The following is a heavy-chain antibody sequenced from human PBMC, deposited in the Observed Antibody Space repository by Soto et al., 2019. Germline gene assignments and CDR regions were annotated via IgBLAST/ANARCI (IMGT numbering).Heavy chain of an antibody. J-gene: IGHJ4*02. CDR2: VTGYNGNT. CDR3: ARAPPFDF. V-gene: IGHV1-18*01. Sequence: QGQLVQSGAEVRKPGASVKVSCKASGYTFSSFGIAWVRQGPGQGLEWLGWVTGYNGNTKYAQKFQERVEMTTDTSTNTAYLELRSLTSDDTAVYFCARAPPFDFWGQGTLVTVSP. CDR1: GYTFSSFG.